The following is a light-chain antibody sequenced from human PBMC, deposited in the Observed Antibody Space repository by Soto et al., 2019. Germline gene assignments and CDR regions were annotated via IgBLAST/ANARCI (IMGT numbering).Light chain of an antibody. Sequence: QLVLTQPPSVSGAPGQGVTISCSGSLSNIGAGHDVNWYRQLPGGAPRVLIYGNNKRPSGVPDRISGSKSGASASLAITGLQAEDEATYYCQSNDTTLSAVVFGGGTKLTVL. J-gene: IGLJ2*01. CDR1: LSNIGAGHD. V-gene: IGLV1-40*01. CDR2: GNN. CDR3: QSNDTTLSAVV.